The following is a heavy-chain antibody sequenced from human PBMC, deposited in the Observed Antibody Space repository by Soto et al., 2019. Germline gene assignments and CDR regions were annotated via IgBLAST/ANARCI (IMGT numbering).Heavy chain of an antibody. Sequence: PSQTLSLTCAVYGGSFSGYYWSWIRQPPGKGLEWIGEINHSGSTNYNPSLKSRVTISVDTSKNQFSLKLSSVTAADTAVYYCARRRVAARPALSYYYYGMDVWGQGTRVTV. J-gene: IGHJ6*02. CDR2: INHSGST. D-gene: IGHD6-6*01. CDR1: GGSFSGYY. V-gene: IGHV4-34*01. CDR3: ARRRVAARPALSYYYYGMDV.